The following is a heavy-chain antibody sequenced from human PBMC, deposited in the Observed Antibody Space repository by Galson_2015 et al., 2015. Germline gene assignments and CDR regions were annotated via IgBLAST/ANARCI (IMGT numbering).Heavy chain of an antibody. CDR2: ISYDGSNK. D-gene: IGHD2-2*01. V-gene: IGHV3-30-3*01. J-gene: IGHJ6*02. Sequence: SLRLSCAASGFTFSSYAMHWVRQAPGKGLEWVAVISYDGSNKYYADSVKGRFTISRDNSKNTLCLQMNSLRAEDTAVYYCARVPASVVVPAAMLYYYGMDVWGQGTTVTVSS. CDR3: ARVPASVVVPAAMLYYYGMDV. CDR1: GFTFSSYA.